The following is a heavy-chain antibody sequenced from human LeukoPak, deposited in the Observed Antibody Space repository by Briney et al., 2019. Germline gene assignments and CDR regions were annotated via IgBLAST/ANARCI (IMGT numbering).Heavy chain of an antibody. Sequence: PGGSLRLSCEASGLTFSSYWMSWVRQAPGKGLEWVANIKTDGSEKYYVDSVKGRFTISRDNAKNSLYLQMNSLRAEDTAVYYCARDYTGYFPWGQRTLVIVSS. J-gene: IGHJ5*02. CDR2: IKTDGSEK. CDR1: GLTFSSYW. V-gene: IGHV3-7*03. CDR3: ARDYTGYFP. D-gene: IGHD3-9*01.